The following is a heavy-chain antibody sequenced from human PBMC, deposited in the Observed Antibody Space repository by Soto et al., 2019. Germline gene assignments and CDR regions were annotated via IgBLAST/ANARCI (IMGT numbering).Heavy chain of an antibody. CDR3: ARVESGSSGWYEIDY. CDR1: GYTFTSYG. Sequence: ASVKVSCKASGYTFTSYGISCVRQAPGQGLEWMGWISAYNGNTNYAQKLQGRVTMTTDTSTSTAYMELRSLRSDDTAVYYCARVESGSSGWYEIDYWGQGTLVTVSS. J-gene: IGHJ4*02. D-gene: IGHD6-19*01. V-gene: IGHV1-18*04. CDR2: ISAYNGNT.